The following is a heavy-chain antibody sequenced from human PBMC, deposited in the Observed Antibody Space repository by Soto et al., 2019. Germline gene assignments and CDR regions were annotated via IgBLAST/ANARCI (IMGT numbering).Heavy chain of an antibody. D-gene: IGHD6-19*01. CDR1: GGTFSSYA. J-gene: IGHJ6*02. Sequence: SVKVSCKXSGGTFSSYAISWVRQAPGQGLEWMGGIIPIFGTANYAQKFQGRVTITADESTSTAYMELSSLRSEDTAVYYCARSIKRSSGWYLSEIYYYYYGMDVWGQGTTVTVS. V-gene: IGHV1-69*13. CDR2: IIPIFGTA. CDR3: ARSIKRSSGWYLSEIYYYYYGMDV.